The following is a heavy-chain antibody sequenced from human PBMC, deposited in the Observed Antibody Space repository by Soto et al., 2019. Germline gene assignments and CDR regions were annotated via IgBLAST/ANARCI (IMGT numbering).Heavy chain of an antibody. V-gene: IGHV4-30-4*01. Sequence: SETLSLTCSVPGGSISSGYYYWSWIRQPHGKGLEWIGNIYYSGNTYYNPSLKSRLIISIDTSKNQFSLEVGSVTAAGTAVYYCASSSLSGMDVWGQGTTVTVSS. J-gene: IGHJ6*02. CDR3: ASSSLSGMDV. CDR2: IYYSGNT. D-gene: IGHD2-2*01. CDR1: GGSISSGYYY.